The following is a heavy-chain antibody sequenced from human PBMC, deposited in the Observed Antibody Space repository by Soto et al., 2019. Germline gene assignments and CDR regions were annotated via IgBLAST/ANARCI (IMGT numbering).Heavy chain of an antibody. CDR2: LDPEDGVT. Sequence: QVHLLQSGAEVKKPGASVKVSCKVSGNSLMELSMHWVRQGPGTGIEWMGGLDPEDGVTRYAPKFQGRVTMTEDTSTDTAYMELRSLTSEDTAVYFCATTWPFCGGDCSTALDFWGQGTMVTVSS. D-gene: IGHD2-21*01. CDR1: GNSLMELS. CDR3: ATTWPFCGGDCSTALDF. V-gene: IGHV1-24*01. J-gene: IGHJ3*01.